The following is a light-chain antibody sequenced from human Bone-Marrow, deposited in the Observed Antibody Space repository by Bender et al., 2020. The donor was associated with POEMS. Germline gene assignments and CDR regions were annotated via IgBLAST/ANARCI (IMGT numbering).Light chain of an antibody. Sequence: FELTQPPSASVSPGQTVTITCTGHRLDKKHTSWYQQKPGQSPVMIIYQDRKRPPGIPARFSASNSGNTATLTVSGTQAVDEDEYYGQGWDSSAVIFGGGTKLTVL. CDR1: RLDKKH. V-gene: IGLV3-1*01. CDR2: QDR. CDR3: QGWDSSAVI. J-gene: IGLJ2*01.